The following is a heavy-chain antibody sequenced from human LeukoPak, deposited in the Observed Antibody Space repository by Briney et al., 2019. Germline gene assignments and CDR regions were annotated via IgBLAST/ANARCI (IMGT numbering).Heavy chain of an antibody. J-gene: IGHJ4*02. V-gene: IGHV3-33*06. CDR1: GLTFSHYG. CDR2: IWNDGSNK. D-gene: IGHD4-11*01. CDR3: AKDAQRGFDYSNSLDY. Sequence: PGGSLRLSCAASGLTFSHYGMHWVRQAPGRGLEWVAVIWNDGSNKYYADSVKGRFTISRDNSKNTLYLQMNSLRAEDTAVYYCAKDAQRGFDYSNSLDYWGQGTLVTVSS.